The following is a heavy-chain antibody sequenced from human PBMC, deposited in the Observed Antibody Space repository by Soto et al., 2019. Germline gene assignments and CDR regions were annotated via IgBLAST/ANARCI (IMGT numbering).Heavy chain of an antibody. CDR3: AKDPEYRTSSLRNYFEY. D-gene: IGHD6-6*01. V-gene: IGHV3-30*18. CDR1: GFPFSSYG. J-gene: IGHJ4*02. CDR2: LLYDGSEK. Sequence: LSLSCAASGFPFSSYGLHWVRPARCKAIEWVAGLLYDGSEKWFADSVKGRFTISRDNSKNTLYLQMNSLRAEDTAMYYCAKDPEYRTSSLRNYFEYWGQGTPVTVPS.